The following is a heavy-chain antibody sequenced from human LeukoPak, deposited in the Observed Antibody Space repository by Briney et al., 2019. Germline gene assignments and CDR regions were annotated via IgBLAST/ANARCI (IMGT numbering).Heavy chain of an antibody. V-gene: IGHV3-7*01. J-gene: IGHJ4*02. CDR1: GFTFSGYW. CDR3: ARGGGRLKEF. Sequence: GGSLRLSCAASGFTFSGYWMTWVRQAPGKGLEWVATINPDGSDQYYVDSLRGRFTISRDNNKHSLYLQMNSLRSEATDFYFCARGGGRLKEFWGQGTLVTVSS. CDR2: INPDGSDQ. D-gene: IGHD3-10*01.